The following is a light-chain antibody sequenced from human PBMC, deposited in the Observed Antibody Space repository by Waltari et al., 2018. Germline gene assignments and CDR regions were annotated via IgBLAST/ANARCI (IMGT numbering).Light chain of an antibody. CDR1: QRVSSY. CDR3: QHRSNGPLYT. Sequence: EIVLTQSQATLFLSPGERASLSCRARQRVSSYLAWYQLQPGQAPRLLIYDASDWATGIPARFSGRGAGTDFTLTISSLEPEDFAFYYCQHRSNGPLYTFGQGTKLEIK. J-gene: IGKJ2*01. V-gene: IGKV3-11*01. CDR2: DAS.